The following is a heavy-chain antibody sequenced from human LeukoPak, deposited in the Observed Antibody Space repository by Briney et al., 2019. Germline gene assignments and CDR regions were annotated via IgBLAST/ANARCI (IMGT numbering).Heavy chain of an antibody. CDR3: AKRWGDDTYYFDF. J-gene: IGHJ4*02. CDR2: ISGSGGST. D-gene: IGHD3-10*01. Sequence: GGSLRLSCAASGFTFSSYAMSWVRQAPGKGLEGVSGISGSGGSTYYADSVKGRFTISRDNSKNTLYLQMNSLRAEDTAVYYCAKRWGDDTYYFDFWGQGNLVTVSS. V-gene: IGHV3-23*01. CDR1: GFTFSSYA.